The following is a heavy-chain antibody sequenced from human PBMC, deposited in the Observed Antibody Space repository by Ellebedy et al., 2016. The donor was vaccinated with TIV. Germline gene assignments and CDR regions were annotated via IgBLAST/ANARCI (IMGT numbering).Heavy chain of an antibody. CDR3: ARLIGAFDI. D-gene: IGHD3-16*01. CDR1: GGSISSRSFY. CDR2: IYYSGST. V-gene: IGHV4-39*01. J-gene: IGHJ3*02. Sequence: MPSETLSLTCTVSGGSISSRSFYWGWIRQPPGKGLEWIASIYYSGSTYNNPSLKSRVTISLDTSKNQFSLKLSSVTAADTAVYYCARLIGAFDIWGQGTMVTVSS.